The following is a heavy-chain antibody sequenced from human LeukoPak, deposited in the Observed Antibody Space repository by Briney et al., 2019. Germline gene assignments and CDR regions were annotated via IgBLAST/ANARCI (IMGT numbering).Heavy chain of an antibody. CDR3: ARRTYHYHGLDV. J-gene: IGHJ6*02. V-gene: IGHV4-34*01. CDR1: GGSFTDYF. Sequence: SETLSLTCTVFGGSFTDYFWTWIRHSPGKGLEWIGEINDYTGDTKYNPSLNSRVSISLEKSKNQFSLELRSVTAADTAVYYCARRTYHYHGLDVWGPGTTVIVSS. D-gene: IGHD3/OR15-3a*01. CDR2: INDYTGDT.